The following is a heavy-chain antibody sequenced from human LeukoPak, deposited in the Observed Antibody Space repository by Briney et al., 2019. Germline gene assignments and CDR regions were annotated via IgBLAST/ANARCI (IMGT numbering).Heavy chain of an antibody. CDR1: GFTFSSYA. J-gene: IGHJ4*02. V-gene: IGHV3-30*09. D-gene: IGHD4-17*01. CDR2: ISYDGSNK. CDR3: ARDSNGDYVY. Sequence: GGSLRLSCAASGFTFSSYAMHWVRQAPGKGLEWVAVISYDGSNKYYADSVKGRFAISRDNSKNTLYLQMNSLRAEDTAVYYCARDSNGDYVYWGQGTLVTVSS.